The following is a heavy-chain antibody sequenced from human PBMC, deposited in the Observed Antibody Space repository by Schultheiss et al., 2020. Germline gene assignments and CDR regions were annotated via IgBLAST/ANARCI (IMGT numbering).Heavy chain of an antibody. V-gene: IGHV3-49*04. D-gene: IGHD3-16*02. J-gene: IGHJ4*02. CDR1: GFTFSSYA. CDR3: TTDYDYVWGSYRYGD. CDR2: TKNKTNRGTT. Sequence: GGSLRLSCAASGFTFSSYAMSWVRQAPGKGLEWVGFTKNKTNRGTTEYAASVKGRSTISRDDSKSIAYLQMNSLKTEDTAVYYCTTDYDYVWGSYRYGDWGQGTLVTVSS.